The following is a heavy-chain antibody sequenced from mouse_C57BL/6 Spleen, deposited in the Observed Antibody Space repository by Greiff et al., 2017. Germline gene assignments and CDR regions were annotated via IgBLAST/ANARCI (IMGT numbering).Heavy chain of an antibody. Sequence: EVKLVESGGDLVKPGGSLKLSCAASGFTFSSYGMSWVRQTPDKRLEWVATISSGGSYTYYPDSVKGRFTISRDNAKNTRYLQMSSLKAEDTAMYYCARHDGDYGYWGQGTTLTVSS. V-gene: IGHV5-6*01. CDR1: GFTFSSYG. CDR2: ISSGGSYT. D-gene: IGHD2-13*01. J-gene: IGHJ2*01. CDR3: ARHDGDYGY.